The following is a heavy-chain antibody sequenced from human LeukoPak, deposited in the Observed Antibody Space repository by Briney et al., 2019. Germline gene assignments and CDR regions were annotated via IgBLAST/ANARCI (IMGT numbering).Heavy chain of an antibody. J-gene: IGHJ4*02. D-gene: IGHD3-10*01. Sequence: PSETLSLTCAVYGGSFSGYYWSWIRQPPGKGLEWIGEINHSGSTNYNPSLKSRVTISVDTSKNQFSLKLSSVTAADTAVYYCARESEFPSFGESTDYFDYWGQGTLVTVSS. CDR2: INHSGST. CDR3: ARESEFPSFGESTDYFDY. V-gene: IGHV4-34*01. CDR1: GGSFSGYY.